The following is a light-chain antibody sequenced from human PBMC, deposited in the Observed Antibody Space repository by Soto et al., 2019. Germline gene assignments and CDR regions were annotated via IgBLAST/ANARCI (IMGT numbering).Light chain of an antibody. J-gene: IGLJ1*01. CDR3: SSYTNSSTYV. V-gene: IGLV2-14*01. CDR1: NSDVGGYNY. Sequence: QSVLTQPASVSGSPGQSITIFCTGTNSDVGGYNYVSWYHQHPGKAPKLIIYGVTNRPSGVSDRFSGSKSGSTASLTISGLQAEDEADYYCSSYTNSSTYVFGTGTKVTVL. CDR2: GVT.